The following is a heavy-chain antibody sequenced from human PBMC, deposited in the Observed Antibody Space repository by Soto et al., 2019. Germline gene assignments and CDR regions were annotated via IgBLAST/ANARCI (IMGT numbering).Heavy chain of an antibody. J-gene: IGHJ4*02. D-gene: IGHD1-26*01. CDR3: VGGSQRIRSFEY. V-gene: IGHV3-66*01. CDR1: GFTVSNNY. CDR2: IYPGGTT. Sequence: EVQLVESGGGLVQPGGSLRLSCAASGFTVSNNYMNWVRQAPGKGLEWVSVIYPGGTTYYADSVKGRFTISRDNSKNTLYLQLNSLRAEDTAVYYCVGGSQRIRSFEYWGQGTLVTVSA.